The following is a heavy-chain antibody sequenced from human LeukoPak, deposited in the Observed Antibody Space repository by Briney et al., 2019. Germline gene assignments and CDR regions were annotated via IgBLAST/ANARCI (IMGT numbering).Heavy chain of an antibody. CDR3: TRSLTAYCGGDCYFFGGGIYYYYMDV. J-gene: IGHJ6*03. V-gene: IGHV3-49*04. D-gene: IGHD2-21*02. CDR1: GFTFGDYA. Sequence: PGGSLRLSCTASGFTFGDYAMSWVRQAPGKGLEWVGFIRSKAYGGTTEYAASVKGRFTISRDDSKSIAYLQMNSLKTEDTAVYYCTRSLTAYCGGDCYFFGGGIYYYYMDVWGKGTTVTISS. CDR2: IRSKAYGGTT.